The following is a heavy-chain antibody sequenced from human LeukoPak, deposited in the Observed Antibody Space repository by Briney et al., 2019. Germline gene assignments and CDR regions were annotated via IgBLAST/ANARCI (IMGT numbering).Heavy chain of an antibody. CDR2: IYPGDSDT. J-gene: IGHJ4*02. Sequence: GESLKISCKGSGYRFTTYWIGWVRQMPGKGLEWMAFIYPGDSDTRYSPSFQGLVTVSADKSINTAYLRWSSLQALDTAMYYCARHSTIASRPAQDFDYWGQGTLVTVSS. CDR3: ARHSTIASRPAQDFDY. D-gene: IGHD6-6*01. V-gene: IGHV5-51*01. CDR1: GYRFTTYW.